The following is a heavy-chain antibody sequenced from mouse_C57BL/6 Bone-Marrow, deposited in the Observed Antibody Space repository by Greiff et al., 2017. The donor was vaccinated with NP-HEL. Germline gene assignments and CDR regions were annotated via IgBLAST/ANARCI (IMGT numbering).Heavy chain of an antibody. D-gene: IGHD2-1*01. V-gene: IGHV1-55*01. Sequence: VQLQQPGAELVKPGASVKMSCKASGYTFTSYWITWVKQRPGQGLEWIGDIYPGSGSTTYNEKFKSKATLTVDTSSSTAYMQLSSRTSEDSAVDYCARWGNRAMDYWGQGTSVTVSS. CDR1: GYTFTSYW. J-gene: IGHJ4*01. CDR2: IYPGSGST. CDR3: ARWGNRAMDY.